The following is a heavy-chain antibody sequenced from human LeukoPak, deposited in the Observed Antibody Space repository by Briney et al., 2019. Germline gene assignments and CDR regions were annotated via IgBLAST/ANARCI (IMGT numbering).Heavy chain of an antibody. J-gene: IGHJ5*02. D-gene: IGHD3-3*01. CDR1: GGSISSYY. Sequence: SETLSLTCTVSGGSISSYYWSWIRQPPGKGLEWIGYIYYSGSTNYNPSLKSRVTISVDTSKNQFSLKLSSVTAADTAVYYCARAYYAFWSGSNNWFDPWGQGTLVTVSS. CDR2: IYYSGST. V-gene: IGHV4-59*01. CDR3: ARAYYAFWSGSNNWFDP.